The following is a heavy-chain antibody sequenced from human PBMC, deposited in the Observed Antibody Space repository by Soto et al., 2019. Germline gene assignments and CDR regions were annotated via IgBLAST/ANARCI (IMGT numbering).Heavy chain of an antibody. CDR1: GFTFSSYW. CDR3: ARDGPVKGGRKGSSSSGGYYYYYYMDV. Sequence: EVQLVESGGGLVQPGGSLRLSCAASGFTFSSYWMSWVRQAPGKGLEWVANIKQDGSEKYYVDSVKGRFTISRDNAKNSLYLQMTSLRAEDTAVYYCARDGPVKGGRKGSSSSGGYYYYYYMDVWGKGTTVTVSS. J-gene: IGHJ6*03. CDR2: IKQDGSEK. D-gene: IGHD6-6*01. V-gene: IGHV3-7*01.